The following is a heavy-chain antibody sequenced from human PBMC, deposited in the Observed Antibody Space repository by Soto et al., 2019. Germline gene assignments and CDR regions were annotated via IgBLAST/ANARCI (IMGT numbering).Heavy chain of an antibody. D-gene: IGHD6-13*01. CDR1: GFSLSTSGMS. V-gene: IGHV2-70*01. CDR3: ARSGFNSSWYSYYFNY. CDR2: IDCDGDE. J-gene: IGHJ4*01. Sequence: SGPTLVNPTPTLTLTCSFSGFSLSTSGMSVSWIRQPPGKALEWLALIDCDGDEHYTTSLKTRLTISKDTSKNQVVLTLTNMDPVDTATYFCARSGFNSSWYSYYFNYCGQGALVTVSS.